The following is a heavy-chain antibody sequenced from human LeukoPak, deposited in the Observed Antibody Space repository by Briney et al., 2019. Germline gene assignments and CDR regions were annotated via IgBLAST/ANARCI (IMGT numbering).Heavy chain of an antibody. CDR3: ARAGTYYYDSSGYSRTIDAFDI. Sequence: SETLSLTCTVSGGSISSYYWSWIRQPPGKGLEWIGYIYYSGSTNYNPSLKSRVTISVDTSKNQFSLKLSSVTAADTAVYYCARAGTYYYDSSGYSRTIDAFDIWGQGTMVTVSS. V-gene: IGHV4-59*08. CDR1: GGSISSYY. D-gene: IGHD3-22*01. J-gene: IGHJ3*02. CDR2: IYYSGST.